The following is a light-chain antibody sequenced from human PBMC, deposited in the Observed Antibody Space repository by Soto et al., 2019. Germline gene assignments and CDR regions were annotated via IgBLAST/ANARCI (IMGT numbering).Light chain of an antibody. V-gene: IGKV1-39*01. Sequence: DIQMTQSPSSLSASVGDRVTITCRASQIISFYLNWYQQKPGKDPKLLIYAASSLKSGVPSRFSGSGSGTNFTLTISSLQPEDVAPYFCQQRYNVPLTFGGGTNVQIK. CDR2: AAS. CDR3: QQRYNVPLT. J-gene: IGKJ4*01. CDR1: QIISFY.